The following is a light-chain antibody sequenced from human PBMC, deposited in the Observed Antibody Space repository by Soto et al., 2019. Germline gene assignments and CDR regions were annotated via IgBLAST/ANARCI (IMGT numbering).Light chain of an antibody. CDR1: SSDICAYYY. CDR3: VSFTTTXTHV. J-gene: IGLJ1*01. Sequence: QSLLTQPASLSGSPGQSITISCTGTSSDICAYYYFSWFQQHPGKAPKLMISEVNNRPAGVSNRFYGSKSGNTAYLTISGLQVEDEAEYFCVSFTTTXTHVVGTGTKVXV. V-gene: IGLV2-14*01. CDR2: EVN.